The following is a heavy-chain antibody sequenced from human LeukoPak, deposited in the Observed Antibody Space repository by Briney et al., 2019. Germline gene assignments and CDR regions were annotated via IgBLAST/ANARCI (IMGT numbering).Heavy chain of an antibody. CDR1: GVSISSSYSY. D-gene: IGHD3/OR15-3a*01. J-gene: IGHJ3*01. Sequence: SETLSLTCTVSGVSISSSYSYWGWIRQPPGMGLEWIGSIYYTGNTYYNASLKSQVSISIDTSKNQFSLKLTSVTAADTAVYYCARQTGSGLFILPGGQGTMVTVSS. CDR3: ARQTGSGLFILP. V-gene: IGHV4-39*01. CDR2: IYYTGNT.